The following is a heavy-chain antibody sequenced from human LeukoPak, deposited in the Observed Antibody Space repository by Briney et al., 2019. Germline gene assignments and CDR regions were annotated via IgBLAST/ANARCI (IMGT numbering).Heavy chain of an antibody. CDR3: ARVRWLLVNYFDY. V-gene: IGHV1-2*06. D-gene: IGHD2-15*01. J-gene: IGHJ4*02. Sequence: GASVKVSCKASGYTFTGYHMHWVRQAPGQGLEWMGRINPNSGDTNYAQKLQGRVTMTTDTSTSTAYMELRSLRSDDTAVYYCARVRWLLVNYFDYWGQGTLVTVSS. CDR1: GYTFTGYH. CDR2: INPNSGDT.